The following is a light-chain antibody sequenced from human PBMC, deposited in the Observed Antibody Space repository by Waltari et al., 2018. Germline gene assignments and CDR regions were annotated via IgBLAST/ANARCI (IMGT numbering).Light chain of an antibody. Sequence: EIVLTQSPVTLSLSPGQRATLSCRASQSVSSSLAWYQQKPGQSPRLLIYDASNRATGIPARFSGSGSGTDFTLTISSLEPEDFAVYYCQQRSNWPLPFGGGTKVEIK. CDR3: QQRSNWPLP. CDR2: DAS. V-gene: IGKV3-11*01. CDR1: QSVSSS. J-gene: IGKJ4*01.